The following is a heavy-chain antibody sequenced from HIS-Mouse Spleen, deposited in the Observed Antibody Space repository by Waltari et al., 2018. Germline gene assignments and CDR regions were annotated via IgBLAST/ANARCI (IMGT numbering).Heavy chain of an antibody. J-gene: IGHJ2*01. CDR3: ARASRDLLLPRYFDL. CDR2: YYRGGT. V-gene: IGHV4-59*01. CDR1: GGSISRYS. Sequence: QVQLQESGPGLVKPSETLSLTCTVPGGSISRYSWSWIRQPPGKGLEWFGYYRGGTNYNPTLKSRVTISVDTSKNQFSLKLSSVTAADTAVYYCARASRDLLLPRYFDLWGRGTLVTVSS.